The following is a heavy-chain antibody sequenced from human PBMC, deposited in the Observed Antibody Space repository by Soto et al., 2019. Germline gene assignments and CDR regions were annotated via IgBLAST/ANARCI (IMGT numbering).Heavy chain of an antibody. CDR2: IFYSGST. D-gene: IGHD2-8*01. CDR3: ARLFVYFDQEAGAFDI. Sequence: SETLSLTCTVSGGSISSADYYWSWIRQPPGKGLEWIGYIFYSGSTYYNPSLKSRVSMSVDTSENQFSLKLSSVTAADTAIYYCARLFVYFDQEAGAFDIWGPGTLVTVS. V-gene: IGHV4-30-4*08. J-gene: IGHJ3*02. CDR1: GGSISSADYY.